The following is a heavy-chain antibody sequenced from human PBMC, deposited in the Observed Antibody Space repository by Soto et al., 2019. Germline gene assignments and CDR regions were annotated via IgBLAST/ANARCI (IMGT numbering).Heavy chain of an antibody. J-gene: IGHJ4*01. CDR2: ISYDGNYK. D-gene: IGHD3-22*01. Sequence: QVQLVESGGGVVQPGRSLRLSCAASGFTFSSYGMHWVRQAPGKGLEWVAIISYDGNYKQHADSVKGRFTISRDNSKNTLYLQMNSLRAEDTAVYYCGKVSTYYYDSTFDFWGQGTLVTVSS. CDR3: GKVSTYYYDSTFDF. V-gene: IGHV3-30*18. CDR1: GFTFSSYG.